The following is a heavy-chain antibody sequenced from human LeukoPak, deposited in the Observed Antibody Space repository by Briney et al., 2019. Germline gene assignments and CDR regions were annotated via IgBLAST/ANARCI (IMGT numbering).Heavy chain of an antibody. V-gene: IGHV3-30-3*01. J-gene: IGHJ4*02. CDR1: GFTFSNYA. Sequence: GGSLRLSCAASGFTFSNYAMHWVRQAPGKGLEWVAVISYDGNNKYYADSVKGRFTISRDNAKNSLYLQMNSLRAEDTAVYYCARDSKRGAAAGTEFDYWGQGTLVTVSS. CDR3: ARDSKRGAAAGTEFDY. CDR2: ISYDGNNK. D-gene: IGHD6-13*01.